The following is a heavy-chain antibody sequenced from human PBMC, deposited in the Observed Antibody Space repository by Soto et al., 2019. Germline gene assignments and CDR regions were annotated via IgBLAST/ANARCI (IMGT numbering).Heavy chain of an antibody. D-gene: IGHD3-3*01. CDR2: IIPIFGTA. CDR1: GVTFSSYA. V-gene: IGHV1-69*06. Sequence: QVQLVQSGAEVKKPGSSVKVSCKASGVTFSSYAISWVRQAPGQGLEWMGGIIPIFGTANYAQKFQGRVTITADKSTSTAYMELSSLRSEDTAVYYCARRGITIFGNALGAAAFDIWGPGTMVTVSS. CDR3: ARRGITIFGNALGAAAFDI. J-gene: IGHJ3*02.